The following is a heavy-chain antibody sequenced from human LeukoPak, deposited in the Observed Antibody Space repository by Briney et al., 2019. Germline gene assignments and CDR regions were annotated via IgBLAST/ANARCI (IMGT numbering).Heavy chain of an antibody. V-gene: IGHV3-23*01. CDR2: ISGSGGST. CDR3: AKNGLLWFGKSHNWFDP. D-gene: IGHD3-10*01. CDR1: GFTFSSYA. J-gene: IGHJ5*02. Sequence: PGGSLRLSCAASGFTFSSYAMSWVRQAPGKGLEWVSAISGSGGSTYYADSVKGRFTISRDNSKNTLYLQMNSLRAEDTAVYYCAKNGLLWFGKSHNWFDPWGQGTLVTVSS.